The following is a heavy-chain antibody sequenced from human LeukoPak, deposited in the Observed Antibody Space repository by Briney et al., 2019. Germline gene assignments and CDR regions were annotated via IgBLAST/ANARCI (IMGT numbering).Heavy chain of an antibody. D-gene: IGHD3-9*01. CDR1: GFTFSSYA. Sequence: GGSPRLSCSASGFTFSSYAMHWVRQAPGKGLEYVSAISSNGGSTYYADSVKGRFTISRDNSKNTLYLQMSSLRAEDTAVYYCVSRYFDWSYNYYGMDVWGKGTTVTVSS. J-gene: IGHJ6*04. CDR2: ISSNGGST. V-gene: IGHV3-64D*06. CDR3: VSRYFDWSYNYYGMDV.